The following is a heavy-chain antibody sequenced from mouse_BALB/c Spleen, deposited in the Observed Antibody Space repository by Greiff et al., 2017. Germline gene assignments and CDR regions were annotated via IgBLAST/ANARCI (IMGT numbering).Heavy chain of an antibody. Sequence: EVKLVESGGGLVKPGGSLKLSCAASGFTFSSYAMSWVRQSPEKRLEWVAEISSGGSYTYYPDTVTGRFTISRDNAKNTLYLEMSSLRSEDTAMYYCARDVMITTDSPFAYWGQGTLVTVSA. V-gene: IGHV5-9-4*01. CDR2: ISSGGSYT. CDR1: GFTFSSYA. CDR3: ARDVMITTDSPFAY. J-gene: IGHJ3*01. D-gene: IGHD2-4*01.